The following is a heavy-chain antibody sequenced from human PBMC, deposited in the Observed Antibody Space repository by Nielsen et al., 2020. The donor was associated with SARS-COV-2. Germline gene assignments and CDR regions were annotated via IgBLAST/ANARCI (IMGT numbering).Heavy chain of an antibody. CDR2: MSSKNGNT. D-gene: IGHD1-20*01. V-gene: IGHV1-8*01. Sequence: ASVKVSCKTSGYTFSTYDIHWVRQATGQGLEWMGWMSSKNGNTGYAQKFQGRVSMTRNTATSTAYMELSSLISEDTAVYYCAREGGHTADNWVFDHWGQGTLVTVSS. CDR3: AREGGHTADNWVFDH. CDR1: GYTFSTYD. J-gene: IGHJ4*02.